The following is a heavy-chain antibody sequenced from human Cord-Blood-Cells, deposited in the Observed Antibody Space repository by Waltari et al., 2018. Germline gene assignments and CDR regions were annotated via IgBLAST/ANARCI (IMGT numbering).Heavy chain of an antibody. CDR2: ISSSSSYI. D-gene: IGHD1-26*01. CDR3: ARDRYQGGSYWFDP. Sequence: EVQLVESGGGLVKPGGPLRLSCAAYGFTFSSYSLNWVRKAPGKGLEWVSSISSSSSYIYYADSVKGRFTISRDNAKNSLYLQMNSLRAEDTAVYYCARDRYQGGSYWFDPWGQGTLVTVSS. J-gene: IGHJ5*02. V-gene: IGHV3-21*01. CDR1: GFTFSSYS.